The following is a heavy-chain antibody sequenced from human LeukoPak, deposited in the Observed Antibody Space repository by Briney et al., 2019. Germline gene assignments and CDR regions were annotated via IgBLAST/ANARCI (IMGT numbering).Heavy chain of an antibody. Sequence: GGSLRLSCAAFGFTFSSHNMDWVRQAPGKGLEWISYISSSSSTIYYADSVKGRFTISRDNAKNSLYLQMNSLRAEDTAVYYCAGYGSGSFWGQGTLVTVSS. D-gene: IGHD3-10*01. CDR1: GFTFSSHN. V-gene: IGHV3-48*04. CDR3: AGYGSGSF. CDR2: ISSSSSTI. J-gene: IGHJ4*02.